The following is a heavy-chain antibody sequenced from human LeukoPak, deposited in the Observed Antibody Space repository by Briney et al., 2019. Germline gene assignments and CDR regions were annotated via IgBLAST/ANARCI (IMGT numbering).Heavy chain of an antibody. D-gene: IGHD3-10*01. V-gene: IGHV4-59*08. J-gene: IGHJ6*02. CDR3: ARLPVSDYYGSGSYYNTYEISPPDSYYYGMDV. CDR1: GGSISSYY. Sequence: SETLSLTCTVSGGSISSYYWSWIRQPPGKGLEWIGCIYYSGSTNYNPSLKSRVTISVDTSKNQFSLKLSSVTAADTAVYYCARLPVSDYYGSGSYYNTYEISPPDSYYYGMDVWGQGTTVTVSS. CDR2: IYYSGST.